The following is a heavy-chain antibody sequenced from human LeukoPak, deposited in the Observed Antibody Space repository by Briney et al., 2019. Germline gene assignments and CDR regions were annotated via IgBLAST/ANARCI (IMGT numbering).Heavy chain of an antibody. CDR2: IYYSGST. J-gene: IGHJ4*02. Sequence: SETLSLTCTVSGGSISSYYWSWIRQPPGKGLEWIGYIYYSGSTNYNPSLKSRVTISVDTSKNQFSLKLSSVTAADTAVYYCARGTYCSGGSCYYYLDNWGQGTLVTVSS. CDR1: GGSISSYY. CDR3: ARGTYCSGGSCYYYLDN. D-gene: IGHD2-15*01. V-gene: IGHV4-59*12.